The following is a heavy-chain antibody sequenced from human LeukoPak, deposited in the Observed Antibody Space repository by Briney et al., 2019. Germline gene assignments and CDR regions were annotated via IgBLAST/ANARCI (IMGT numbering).Heavy chain of an antibody. CDR1: GYSISSGYY. J-gene: IGHJ6*03. CDR3: ASLQSYSGLYTYYYYMDV. Sequence: SETLSLTCAVSGYSISSGYYWGWIRQPPGKGLEWIGSIYHSGSTYYNPSLKSRVTISVDTSKNQFSLKLSSVTAADTAVYYCASLQSYSGLYTYYYYMDVWGKGTTVTVS. CDR2: IYHSGST. D-gene: IGHD6-19*01. V-gene: IGHV4-38-2*01.